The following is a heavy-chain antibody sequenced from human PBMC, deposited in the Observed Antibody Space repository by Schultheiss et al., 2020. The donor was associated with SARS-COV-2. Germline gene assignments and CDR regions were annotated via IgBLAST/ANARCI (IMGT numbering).Heavy chain of an antibody. CDR2: INPNSGGT. V-gene: IGHV1-2*02. J-gene: IGHJ5*02. CDR1: GYTFTSYY. D-gene: IGHD6-13*01. CDR3: ARASSSYNWFDP. Sequence: ASVKVSCKASGYTFTSYYMHWVRQAPGQGLEWMGWINPNSGGTNYAQKFQGRVTMTRDTSISTAYMELSRLRSDDTAVYYCARASSSYNWFDPWGQGTLVTVSS.